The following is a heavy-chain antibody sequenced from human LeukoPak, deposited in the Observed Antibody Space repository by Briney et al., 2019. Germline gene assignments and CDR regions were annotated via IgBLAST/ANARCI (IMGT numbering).Heavy chain of an antibody. CDR3: AAREAVAGYYWYFDL. V-gene: IGHV4-39*07. CDR1: GGSISNRSHF. CDR2: IYYSGYT. D-gene: IGHD6-19*01. Sequence: SETLSLTCTVSGGSISNRSHFWGWIRQTPGKGLEWFGSIYYSGYTYYNPSLKSRVTISVDTSKNQFSLRLNSVTAADTAVYYCAAREAVAGYYWYFDLWGRGTLVTVSS. J-gene: IGHJ2*01.